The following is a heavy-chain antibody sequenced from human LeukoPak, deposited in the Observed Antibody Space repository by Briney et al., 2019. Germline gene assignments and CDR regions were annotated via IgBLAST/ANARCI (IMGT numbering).Heavy chain of an antibody. CDR3: ARERESYYYMDV. J-gene: IGHJ6*03. CDR1: GFTFSPWT. D-gene: IGHD3-10*01. CDR2: ISSSSSYI. V-gene: IGHV3-21*01. Sequence: GGSLRLSCAASGFTFSPWTMNWVRQAPGKGLEWVSSISSSSSYIYYADSVKGRFTISRDNAKNSLYLQMNSLRAEDTAVYYCARERESYYYMDVCGKGTTVTVSS.